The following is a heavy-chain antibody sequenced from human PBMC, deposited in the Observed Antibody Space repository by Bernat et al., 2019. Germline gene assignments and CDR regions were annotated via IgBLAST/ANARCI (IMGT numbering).Heavy chain of an antibody. J-gene: IGHJ5*02. CDR3: AKDTVPGGYDYGGWFDP. CDR2: ISWNSGSI. Sequence: EVQLVESGGGLVQPGRSLRLSCAASGFTFDDYAMHWVRQAPGKGLEWVSGISWNSGSIGYADSVKGRFTISRDNAKNSLYLQMNSPRAEDTALYYCAKDTVPGGYDYGGWFDPWGQGTLVTVSS. D-gene: IGHD5-12*01. V-gene: IGHV3-9*01. CDR1: GFTFDDYA.